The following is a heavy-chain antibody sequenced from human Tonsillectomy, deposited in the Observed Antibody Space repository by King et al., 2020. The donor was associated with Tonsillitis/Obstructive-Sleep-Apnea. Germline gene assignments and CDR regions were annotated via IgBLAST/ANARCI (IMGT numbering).Heavy chain of an antibody. CDR1: GYTFTSYY. D-gene: IGHD2-2*01. CDR3: AREYCSSTSCYSYDAFDI. CDR2: INPIGGSA. Sequence: VQLVESGAEVKKPGASVKVSCKASGYTFTSYYMHWWRHAPGQGLEWMGIINPIGGSASYAQKFQGRVTSTRDTFTSTVYMELSSLRSEDTAVYYCAREYCSSTSCYSYDAFDIWGQGTMVTVSS. J-gene: IGHJ3*02. V-gene: IGHV1-46*01.